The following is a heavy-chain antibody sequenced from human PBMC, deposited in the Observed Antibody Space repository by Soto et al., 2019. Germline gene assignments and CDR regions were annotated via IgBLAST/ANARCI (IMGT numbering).Heavy chain of an antibody. CDR1: GFTFSSYS. D-gene: IGHD3-22*01. V-gene: IGHV3-21*01. J-gene: IGHJ4*02. Sequence: EVQLVESGGGLVKPGGSLRLSCAASGFTFSSYSMNWVRQAPGKGLEWVSSISSSSSYIYYADSVKGRFTISRDNAKNSLYLQMNSLSAEDTAVYYCASAGSGYYFAFAYWGQGTLVTVSS. CDR2: ISSSSSYI. CDR3: ASAGSGYYFAFAY.